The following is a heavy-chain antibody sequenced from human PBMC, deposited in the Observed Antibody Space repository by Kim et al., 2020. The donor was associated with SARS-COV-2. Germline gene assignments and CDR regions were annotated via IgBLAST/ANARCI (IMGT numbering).Heavy chain of an antibody. CDR2: INAGNGNT. J-gene: IGHJ6*02. CDR1: GYTFTSYA. V-gene: IGHV1-3*01. Sequence: ASVKVSCKASGYTFTSYAMHWVRQAPGQRLEWMGWINAGNGNTKYSQKFQGRVTITRDTSASTAYMELSSLRSEDTAVYYCAGGRGSGSYHPKYYYYGMDVWGQGTTVTVSS. CDR3: AGGRGSGSYHPKYYYYGMDV. D-gene: IGHD3-10*01.